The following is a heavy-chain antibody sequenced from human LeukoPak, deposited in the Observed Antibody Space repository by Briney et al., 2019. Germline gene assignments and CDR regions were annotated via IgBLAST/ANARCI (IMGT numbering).Heavy chain of an antibody. J-gene: IGHJ4*02. CDR2: VYYTGKT. CDR3: ARWNAVTTSLDH. D-gene: IGHD4-17*01. V-gene: IGHV4-59*12. Sequence: SETLSLICTVSGGTLNSFYWTWIRQPPGKGLEFIGYVYYTGKTSYNPSLRSRVTMSVDTSKNQFSLSLRSVTAADTAVYFCARWNAVTTSLDHWGQGILVAVSS. CDR1: GGTLNSFY.